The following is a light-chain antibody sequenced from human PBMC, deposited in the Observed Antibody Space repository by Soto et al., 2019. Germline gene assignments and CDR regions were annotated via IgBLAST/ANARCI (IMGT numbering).Light chain of an antibody. CDR2: GGS. Sequence: DIVLTHSPGTLSLSPGERATLSCRASQSVSSNHLAWYQQKPVQAPRLLIYGGSSRATGIPVRFSGSGSETDFTLTITRLEPEDFAVYYCQQYSSSRTFGHGTKVDIK. V-gene: IGKV3-20*01. J-gene: IGKJ1*01. CDR1: QSVSSNH. CDR3: QQYSSSRT.